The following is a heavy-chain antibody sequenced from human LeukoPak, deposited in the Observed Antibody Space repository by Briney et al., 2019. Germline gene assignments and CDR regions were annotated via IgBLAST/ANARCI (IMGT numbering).Heavy chain of an antibody. CDR2: IYYSGSI. V-gene: IGHV4-30-4*01. J-gene: IGHJ4*02. CDR1: GGSISSGDYY. CDR3: ARVEGVTTFDY. D-gene: IGHD4-17*01. Sequence: SQTLSLTCTVSGGSISSGDYYWSWIRQPPGKGLEWIGYIYYSGSIYYNPPLKSRVTISVDTSKNQFSLKLSSVTAADTAVYYCARVEGVTTFDYWGQGTLVTVSS.